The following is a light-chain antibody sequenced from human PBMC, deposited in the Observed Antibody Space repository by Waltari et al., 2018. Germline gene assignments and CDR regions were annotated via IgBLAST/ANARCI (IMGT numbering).Light chain of an antibody. CDR3: LIWHSSAWV. J-gene: IGLJ3*02. CDR2: YKSDSDK. V-gene: IGLV5-45*03. Sequence: QAVLTQPSSLSASPGASASLTCTLRSDIKFGTYRINWYQQKPGSPPQYLLKYKSDSDKQQGSGVPSRFSGSKDASANAGILLISGLQSEDEADYYCLIWHSSAWVFGGGTKLTVL. CDR1: SDIKFGTYR.